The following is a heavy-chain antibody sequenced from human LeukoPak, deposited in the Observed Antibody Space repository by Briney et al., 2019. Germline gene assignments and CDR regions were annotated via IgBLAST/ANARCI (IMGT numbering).Heavy chain of an antibody. Sequence: GGSLRLSCSASGFSFSNYWMPWVRQPPGKGLEWVANMKRDGTKKNYVDSVKGRFTISRDNAKNSLFLQMDSLRAEDTAVYYCARDRSPDIGDLYYDAFDIWGRGTMVTVSS. J-gene: IGHJ3*02. CDR3: ARDRSPDIGDLYYDAFDI. CDR2: MKRDGTKK. CDR1: GFSFSNYW. V-gene: IGHV3-7*01. D-gene: IGHD2-15*01.